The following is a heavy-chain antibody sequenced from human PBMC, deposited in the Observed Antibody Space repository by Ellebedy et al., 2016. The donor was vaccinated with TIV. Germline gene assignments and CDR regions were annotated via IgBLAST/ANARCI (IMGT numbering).Heavy chain of an antibody. CDR3: AREGGAHYYYYGMDV. Sequence: ASVKVSCKTSGYTFSSYGISWVRQAPGQGLEWMGWISVYNGDTYYAQKFQGRVTMTTDTSTSTAYMEVRSLRSDDTAVYYCAREGGAHYYYYGMDVWGQGTTVTVSS. J-gene: IGHJ6*02. V-gene: IGHV1-18*04. D-gene: IGHD1-26*01. CDR2: ISVYNGDT. CDR1: GYTFSSYG.